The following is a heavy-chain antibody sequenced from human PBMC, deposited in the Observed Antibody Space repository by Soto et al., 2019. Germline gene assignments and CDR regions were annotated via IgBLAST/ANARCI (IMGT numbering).Heavy chain of an antibody. CDR3: ARRGYSSSWYYYYYYGMDV. CDR1: GYTFTSYD. Sequence: QVQLVQSGAEVKKPGASVKVSCKASGYTFTSYDINWVRQATGQGLEWMGWMNPNSGNTGYAQKFQCRVTMTRNPSISTVYMELSSLRSEDTAVYYCARRGYSSSWYYYYYYGMDVWGQGTTVTVSS. J-gene: IGHJ6*02. CDR2: MNPNSGNT. D-gene: IGHD6-13*01. V-gene: IGHV1-8*01.